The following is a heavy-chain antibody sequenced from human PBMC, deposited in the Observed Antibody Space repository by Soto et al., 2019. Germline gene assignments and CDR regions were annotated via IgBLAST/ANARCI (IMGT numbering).Heavy chain of an antibody. Sequence: SETLSLTCTVSGGSISSYYWSWIRQPAGKGLEWIGRIYTSGSTNYNPSLKSRVTMSVDTSKNQFSLKLSSVTAADTAVYYCARDRGYCTNGVCYYYYGMDVWGQGTTVTVSS. CDR2: IYTSGST. D-gene: IGHD2-8*01. J-gene: IGHJ6*02. CDR3: ARDRGYCTNGVCYYYYGMDV. CDR1: GGSISSYY. V-gene: IGHV4-4*07.